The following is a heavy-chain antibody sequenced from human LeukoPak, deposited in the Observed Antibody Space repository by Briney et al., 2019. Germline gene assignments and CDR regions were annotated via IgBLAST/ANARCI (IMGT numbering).Heavy chain of an antibody. CDR2: ISFDGNKK. D-gene: IGHD5-12*01. CDR3: ERDDPDVGVAATISRAGAYFDY. CDR1: GFIFRRYS. Sequence: PGRSLRLSCAASGFIFRRYSMHWVRQAPGKGLEWGGFISFDGNKKYYAYSMKGRFTISRDNSKNTLYLQMNSLRDEDTAVSYCERDDPDVGVAATISRAGAYFDYWGQGTLVTVSS. J-gene: IGHJ4*02. V-gene: IGHV3-30*04.